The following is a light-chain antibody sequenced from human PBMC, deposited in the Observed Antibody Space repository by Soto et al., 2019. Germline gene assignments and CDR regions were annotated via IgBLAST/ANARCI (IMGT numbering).Light chain of an antibody. V-gene: IGKV3-11*01. CDR1: QSVSSY. Sequence: EIVLTQSPATLSLSPGERATLSCRASQSVSSYLAWYQQNPGQAPRLLIYDASNRATGIPARFSGSGSGTDFTLTISSLEPEDFAVYYCQQRSNCTFGGGTKVEIK. J-gene: IGKJ4*01. CDR2: DAS. CDR3: QQRSNCT.